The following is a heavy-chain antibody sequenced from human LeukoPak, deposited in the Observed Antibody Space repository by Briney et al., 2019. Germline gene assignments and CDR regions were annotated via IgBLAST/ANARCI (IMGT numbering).Heavy chain of an antibody. J-gene: IGHJ4*02. Sequence: GGSLRLSCAVSGFSFSAYSMNWVRQAPGKGLEWVSYISGSSSTINYADSLQGRFTISRDNAKDSLFLQMNSLRVEDTAVYYCARSDHYDSNGYYDYWGQGTLVTVSS. CDR1: GFSFSAYS. CDR2: ISGSSSTI. D-gene: IGHD3-22*01. CDR3: ARSDHYDSNGYYDY. V-gene: IGHV3-48*04.